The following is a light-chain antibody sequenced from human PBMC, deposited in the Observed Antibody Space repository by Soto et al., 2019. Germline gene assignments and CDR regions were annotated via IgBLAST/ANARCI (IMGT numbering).Light chain of an antibody. CDR1: QSLGYY. V-gene: IGKV3-11*01. J-gene: IGKJ4*01. CDR2: DAF. CDR3: QPRRDWPLT. Sequence: EIVLTQSPATLSLSPGERATLSCRASQSLGYYLAWFQQKRGQAPTLLIYDAFNRASGIPARFSGSGSGTDFTITISSLDPEDFAVYYCQPRRDWPLTFGGATKVEIK.